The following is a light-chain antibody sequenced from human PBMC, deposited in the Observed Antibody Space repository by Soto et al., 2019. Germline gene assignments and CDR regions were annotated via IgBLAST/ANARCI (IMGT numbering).Light chain of an antibody. J-gene: IGKJ1*01. CDR1: QSFSSNF. CDR3: QQYDSSPRT. Sequence: EIVLTQSPATLSLSPGERATLSCRASQSFSSNFLAWYQQKPGQAPRLLIYGASNRATGIPDRFSGSGSGTDFTLTISRLEPEDFAVYYCQQYDSSPRTFXQGTKVDIK. CDR2: GAS. V-gene: IGKV3-20*01.